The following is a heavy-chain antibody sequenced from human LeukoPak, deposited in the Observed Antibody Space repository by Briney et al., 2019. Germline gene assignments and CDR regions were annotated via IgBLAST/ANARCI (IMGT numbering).Heavy chain of an antibody. CDR2: IYNSGST. Sequence: SETLSLTCTVSGGSISSYYWSWIRQPPGKGLDWIGYIYNSGSTNYNPSLKSRVTISVDTSKNQFSLNLTSVTAADTAVYYCARGKGPAARNYFDYWGQGTLVTVSS. V-gene: IGHV4-59*08. J-gene: IGHJ4*02. D-gene: IGHD2-2*01. CDR3: ARGKGPAARNYFDY. CDR1: GGSISSYY.